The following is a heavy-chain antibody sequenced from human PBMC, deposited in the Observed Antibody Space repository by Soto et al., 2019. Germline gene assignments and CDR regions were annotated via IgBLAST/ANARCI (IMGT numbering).Heavy chain of an antibody. J-gene: IGHJ4*02. CDR2: INHSGST. CDR3: ARGGHIVGATV. D-gene: IGHD1-26*01. V-gene: IGHV4-34*01. CDR1: GGSVSGYY. Sequence: QVQLQQWGAGLLKPSETLSLTCAVYGGSVSGYYWSWIRQPPGKGLEWIGEINHSGSTNYNPSLKSRVTISVDTSKNQFSLKLSSVTAADTAVYYCARGGHIVGATVWGQGTLVTVSS.